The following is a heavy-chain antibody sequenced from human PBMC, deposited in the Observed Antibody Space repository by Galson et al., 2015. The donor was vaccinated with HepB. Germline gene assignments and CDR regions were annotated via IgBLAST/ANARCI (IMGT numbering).Heavy chain of an antibody. CDR3: VKDRSYNQEYFQH. Sequence: SLRLSCAASGFTFSSYAMHWVRQAPGKGLEYVSAISGNGGSTYYADSVKGRFTISRDNSKNTLYLQMSSLRAEDTAVHYCVKDRSYNQEYFQHWGQGTLVTVSS. CDR1: GFTFSSYA. V-gene: IGHV3-64D*06. CDR2: ISGNGGST. J-gene: IGHJ1*01. D-gene: IGHD1-14*01.